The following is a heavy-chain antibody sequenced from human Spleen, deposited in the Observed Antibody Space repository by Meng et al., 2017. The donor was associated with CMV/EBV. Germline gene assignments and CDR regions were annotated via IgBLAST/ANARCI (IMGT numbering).Heavy chain of an antibody. CDR2: INPNSGGT. Sequence: ASVKVSRKASGYTFTGYYMHWVRQAPGQGLEWMGWINPNSGGTNYAQKFQGRVTMTRDTSISTAYMELSRLRSDDTAVYYCARALPVLHCSSTSCYTGFYYYYGMDVWGQGTTVTVSS. J-gene: IGHJ6*02. V-gene: IGHV1-2*02. CDR1: GYTFTGYY. D-gene: IGHD2-2*02. CDR3: ARALPVLHCSSTSCYTGFYYYYGMDV.